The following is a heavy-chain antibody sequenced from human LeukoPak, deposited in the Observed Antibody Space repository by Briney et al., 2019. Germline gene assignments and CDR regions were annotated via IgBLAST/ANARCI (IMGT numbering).Heavy chain of an antibody. CDR3: ARDSIGAFDY. Sequence: GGSLRLSWAASGFTVSSSYMSWVRQAPEKGLEWVSVIYSGGSTYYADSVKGRFTISRDNSKNTLYLQMNSLRAEDTAVYYCARDSIGAFDYWGQGTLVTVSS. CDR2: IYSGGST. J-gene: IGHJ4*02. D-gene: IGHD3-16*01. V-gene: IGHV3-66*02. CDR1: GFTVSSSY.